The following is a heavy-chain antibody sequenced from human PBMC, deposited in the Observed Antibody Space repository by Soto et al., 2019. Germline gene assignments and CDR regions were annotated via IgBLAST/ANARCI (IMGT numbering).Heavy chain of an antibody. CDR1: GGSFSGYY. Sequence: SETLSLTCAVYGGSFSGYYWSWIRQPPGKGLEWIGEINHSGSTNYNPSLKSRVTISVDTSKNQFSLKLSSVTAADTAVYYCARLFTHDYGDYGDLSCWGQGTLVTVSS. D-gene: IGHD4-17*01. V-gene: IGHV4-34*01. CDR3: ARLFTHDYGDYGDLSC. J-gene: IGHJ4*02. CDR2: INHSGST.